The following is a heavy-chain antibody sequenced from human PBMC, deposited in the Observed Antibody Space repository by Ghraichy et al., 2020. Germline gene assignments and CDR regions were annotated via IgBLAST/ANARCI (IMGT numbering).Heavy chain of an antibody. D-gene: IGHD6-13*01. CDR1: GGSISDYY. Sequence: SETLSLTCTVSGGSISDYYWSWIRQPPGKGLEWIGYIYYSGSTSYNPSLQSRVTISVDTSKNQFSLNLSSVTAADTAVYYCARARGTTTWYIWMDYWGQGTLVTVSS. CDR2: IYYSGST. CDR3: ARARGTTTWYIWMDY. J-gene: IGHJ4*02. V-gene: IGHV4-59*01.